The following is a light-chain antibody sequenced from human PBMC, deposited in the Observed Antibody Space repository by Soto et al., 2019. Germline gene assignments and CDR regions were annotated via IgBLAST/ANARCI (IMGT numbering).Light chain of an antibody. Sequence: DIQMTQSPSTLSASVGDRATSTSRASQSISRWLASYQQKPGKAPKLLIYDAYTWESGVPSRFSGSGSGTEFTLTISSLQPDDLATDYCQQYNSYFQSFGQGTKVDIK. V-gene: IGKV1-5*01. J-gene: IGKJ1*01. CDR2: DAY. CDR3: QQYNSYFQS. CDR1: QSISRW.